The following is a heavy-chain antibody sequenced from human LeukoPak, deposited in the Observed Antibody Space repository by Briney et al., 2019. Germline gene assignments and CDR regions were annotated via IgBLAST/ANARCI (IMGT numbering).Heavy chain of an antibody. CDR3: ARVELAPYYYYMDV. J-gene: IGHJ6*03. Sequence: HSGGSLRLSCAASGFSISSYEMNWVRQAPGKGLEWVSHISSSGSTTWYADSVKGRFTISRDNAKNSLYLQMNSLRAEDTAIYYCARVELAPYYYYMDVWGKGTTVTVSS. CDR1: GFSISSYE. V-gene: IGHV3-48*03. CDR2: ISSSGSTT. D-gene: IGHD1-7*01.